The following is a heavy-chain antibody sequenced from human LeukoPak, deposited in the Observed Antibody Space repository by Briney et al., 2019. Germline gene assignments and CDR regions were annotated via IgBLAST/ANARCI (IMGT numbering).Heavy chain of an antibody. V-gene: IGHV4-4*02. CDR2: IYHSGST. CDR3: VRDCSSTSCYEGGDY. J-gene: IGHJ4*02. D-gene: IGHD2-2*01. Sequence: SETLSLTCAVSGGSISSSNWWSWVRQPPGKGLEWIGEIYHSGSTNYNPSLKSRVTISVDKSKNQFSLKLSSVTAADTAVYYCVRDCSSTSCYEGGDYWGRGTLVTVSS. CDR1: GGSISSSNW.